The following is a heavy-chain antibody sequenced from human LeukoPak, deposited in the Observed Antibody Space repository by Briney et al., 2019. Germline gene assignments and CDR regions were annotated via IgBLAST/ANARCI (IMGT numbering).Heavy chain of an antibody. J-gene: IGHJ6*02. D-gene: IGHD5-18*01. CDR1: GASVSNYD. Sequence: RSSETLSLTCTVSGASVSNYDWSWIRQPPGKGLEWIGYIYYSGSTNYNPSLKSRVTISVDTSKNQFSLKLSSVTAADTAVYYCARDTAMVSYYYYGMDVWGQGTTVTVSS. V-gene: IGHV4-59*02. CDR2: IYYSGST. CDR3: ARDTAMVSYYYYGMDV.